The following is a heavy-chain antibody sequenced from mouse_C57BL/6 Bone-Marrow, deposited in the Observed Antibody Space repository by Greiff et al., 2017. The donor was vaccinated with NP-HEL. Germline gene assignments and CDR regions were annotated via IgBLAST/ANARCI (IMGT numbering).Heavy chain of an antibody. V-gene: IGHV1-64*01. CDR2: IHPNSGST. D-gene: IGHD2-1*01. Sequence: QVQLQQPGAELVKPGASVKLSCKASGYTFTSYWMHWVKQRPGQGLEWIGMIHPNSGSTNYNEKFKRKATLTVDKSSSTAYMQLSSLTSEDSAVYYCAREGNQSLYWYFDVWGTGTTVTVSS. J-gene: IGHJ1*03. CDR3: AREGNQSLYWYFDV. CDR1: GYTFTSYW.